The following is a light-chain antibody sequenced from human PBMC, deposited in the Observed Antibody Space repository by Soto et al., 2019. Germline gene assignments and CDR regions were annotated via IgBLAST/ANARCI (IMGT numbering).Light chain of an antibody. V-gene: IGLV2-14*01. J-gene: IGLJ2*01. CDR3: SSYTISRTPVV. CDR2: EVS. CDR1: SSDIGGYNS. Sequence: QSALPKPASVSGSPGQSITLSCTGTSSDIGGYNSVSWYQQHPGKAPKLLIYEVSHRPSGVSYRFSGSKSGNTASLTISGLQAEDEADYFCSSYTISRTPVVFGGGTQLTVL.